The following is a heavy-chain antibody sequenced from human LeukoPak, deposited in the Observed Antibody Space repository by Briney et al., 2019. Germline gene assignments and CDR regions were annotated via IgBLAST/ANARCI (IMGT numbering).Heavy chain of an antibody. J-gene: IGHJ4*02. CDR3: GRGHWGLDY. CDR1: GFTFSDSY. Sequence: GGSLRLSCTASGFTFSDSYMTWIRQAPGKGLEWVSYISNSGREINYADSVKGRFTISRDNAMSSLYLQMNSLRVEDTAVYYCGRGHWGLDYWGQGTLVTVSS. V-gene: IGHV3-11*04. CDR2: ISNSGREI. D-gene: IGHD7-27*01.